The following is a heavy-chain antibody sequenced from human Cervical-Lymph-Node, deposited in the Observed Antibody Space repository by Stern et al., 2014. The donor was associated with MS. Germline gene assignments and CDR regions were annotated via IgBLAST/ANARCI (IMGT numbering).Heavy chain of an antibody. CDR3: ARDQGFQLMNS. D-gene: IGHD2-2*01. J-gene: IGHJ4*02. CDR2: SDHTGSA. V-gene: IGHV4-4*02. CDR1: GDSISNDNW. Sequence: VQLQESGPGLVRPSGTLSLTCAVSGDSISNDNWWSWVRQPPGKGLEWMGESDHTGSANYDPSLKGRVTISVDKSKNQFSLRLTSMTAADTAVYYCARDQGFQLMNSWGQGTLVIVSS.